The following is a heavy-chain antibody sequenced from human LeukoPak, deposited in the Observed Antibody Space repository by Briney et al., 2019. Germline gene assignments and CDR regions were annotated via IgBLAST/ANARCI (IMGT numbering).Heavy chain of an antibody. V-gene: IGHV3-23*01. CDR1: GFTFISYA. CDR2: ISGSGGST. Sequence: GGSLRLSRAASGFTFISYAMNWVRQAPGKGLEWVSAISGSGGSTYYADSVKGRFTISRDNSKSTLYLQMNSLRPEDTAVYYCAKGDPYGSGSYPVDYWGQGTLVTVSS. D-gene: IGHD3-10*01. CDR3: AKGDPYGSGSYPVDY. J-gene: IGHJ4*02.